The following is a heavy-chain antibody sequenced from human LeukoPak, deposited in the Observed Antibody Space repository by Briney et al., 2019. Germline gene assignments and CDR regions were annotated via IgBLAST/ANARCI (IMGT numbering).Heavy chain of an antibody. Sequence: GGSLRLSCAASGFTFSNYSMNWVRQAPGKGLEWVSYISTRSGTIYYTDSVKGRFTISRDNAKNSLYLQMNSLRDEDTAVYYCARDPGGGRWLQLPPNFPEGDWYFDLWGRGTLVTVSS. CDR3: ARDPGGGRWLQLPPNFPEGDWYFDL. D-gene: IGHD5-24*01. V-gene: IGHV3-48*02. J-gene: IGHJ2*01. CDR2: ISTRSGTI. CDR1: GFTFSNYS.